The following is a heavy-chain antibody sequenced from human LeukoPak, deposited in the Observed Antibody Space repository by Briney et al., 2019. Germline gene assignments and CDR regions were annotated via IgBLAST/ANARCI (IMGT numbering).Heavy chain of an antibody. Sequence: SGGSLRLSCAASGFTVSSNYMSWVRQAPGRGLEWVSVIYTGGSTYYADYVKGRFTISRDSSKNTLYLQMNSLRAEDTAVYYCARDLGRYDSNQGPLDAFDIWGQGTMVTVSS. CDR3: ARDLGRYDSNQGPLDAFDI. V-gene: IGHV3-53*01. D-gene: IGHD3-22*01. CDR1: GFTVSSNY. J-gene: IGHJ3*02. CDR2: IYTGGST.